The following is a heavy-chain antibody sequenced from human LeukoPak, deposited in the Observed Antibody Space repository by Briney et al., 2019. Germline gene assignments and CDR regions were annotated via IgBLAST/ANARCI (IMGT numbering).Heavy chain of an antibody. D-gene: IGHD2-21*01. J-gene: IGHJ3*01. CDR3: ARPSAYGEDAFDV. V-gene: IGHV5-51*01. CDR2: IYPIDSDT. CDR1: GYSFTNYW. Sequence: GESLKISCKGSGYSFTNYWIGWMRQMPGKGLEWMGIIYPIDSDTRYSPSFRGQVNFSADKSISTPYLQWSSLKASDTAMYYCARPSAYGEDAFDVWGQGTMVTVSS.